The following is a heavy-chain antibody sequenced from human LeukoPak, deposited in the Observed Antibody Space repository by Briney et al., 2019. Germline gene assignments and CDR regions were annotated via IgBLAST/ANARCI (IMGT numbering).Heavy chain of an antibody. Sequence: GGSLKLSCAASGFTFSGSAMHWVRQASGKGLEWVGRIRSKANGYATAYAASVKGRFTISRDDSKNTAYLQMNSLKTEDTAVYYCTVAGTTDYWGQGTLVTVSS. CDR3: TVAGTTDY. J-gene: IGHJ4*02. D-gene: IGHD2-15*01. CDR2: IRSKANGYAT. V-gene: IGHV3-73*01. CDR1: GFTFSGSA.